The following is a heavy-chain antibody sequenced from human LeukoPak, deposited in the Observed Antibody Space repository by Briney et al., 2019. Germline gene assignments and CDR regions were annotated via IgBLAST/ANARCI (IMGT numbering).Heavy chain of an antibody. V-gene: IGHV3-23*01. J-gene: IGHJ4*02. CDR2: ISGSGGST. CDR3: AKGRGYSGYDPLDY. D-gene: IGHD5-12*01. CDR1: GFTFSSYA. Sequence: GGSLRLSCAASGFTFSSYAMSWVRQAPGKGLEWVSAISGSGGSTYYADSVKGRFTISRDNSKSTLYLQMNSLRAEDTAVYYCAKGRGYSGYDPLDYWGQGTLVTVSS.